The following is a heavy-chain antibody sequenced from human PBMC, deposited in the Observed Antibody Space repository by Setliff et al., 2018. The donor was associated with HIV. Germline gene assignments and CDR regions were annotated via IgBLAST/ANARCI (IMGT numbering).Heavy chain of an antibody. CDR2: FYYGGNT. J-gene: IGHJ4*02. CDR1: GGSIITSDDY. CDR3: ASALSIAAPRV. Sequence: SETLSLTCIVSGGSIITSDDYWGLIRQPPGKGLEWIGSFYYGGNTYYNPSLKSRVTISADTSKNQFSLKLSSVTAADTALYYCASALSIAAPRVWGQGTLVTVSS. D-gene: IGHD6-6*01. V-gene: IGHV4-39*01.